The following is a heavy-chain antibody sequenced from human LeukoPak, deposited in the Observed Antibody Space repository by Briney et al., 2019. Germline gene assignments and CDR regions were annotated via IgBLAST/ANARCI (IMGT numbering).Heavy chain of an antibody. D-gene: IGHD3/OR15-3a*01. Sequence: PGGSLRLSCAASGFTFSSSGMHWVRQAPGKGLEWVAVISYDGSNKYYADSVKGRFTISRDNSKNTLYLQMNSLRAEDTAVYYCAKDWDDFGYWGQGTLVTVSS. J-gene: IGHJ4*02. CDR1: GFTFSSSG. CDR2: ISYDGSNK. CDR3: AKDWDDFGY. V-gene: IGHV3-30*18.